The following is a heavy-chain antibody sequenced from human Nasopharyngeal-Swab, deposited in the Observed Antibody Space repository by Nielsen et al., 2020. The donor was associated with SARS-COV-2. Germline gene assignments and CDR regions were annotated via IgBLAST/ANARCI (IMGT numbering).Heavy chain of an antibody. J-gene: IGHJ6*02. V-gene: IGHV3-30-3*01. CDR1: GFTFSSYA. Sequence: GESLKISCAASGFTFSSYAMHWVRQAPGKGLEWVAVISYDGSNKYYADSVKGRFTISRGNSKNTLYLQMNSLRAEDTAVYYCARDTGSQMDVWGQGTTVTVSS. CDR3: ARDTGSQMDV. CDR2: ISYDGSNK. D-gene: IGHD1-14*01.